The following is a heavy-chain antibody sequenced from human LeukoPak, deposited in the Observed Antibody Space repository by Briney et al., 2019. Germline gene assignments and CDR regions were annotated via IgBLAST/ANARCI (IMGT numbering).Heavy chain of an antibody. D-gene: IGHD3-22*01. V-gene: IGHV4-39*01. J-gene: IGHJ4*02. CDR1: GGSISSSSYY. Sequence: PSETLSPTCTVSGGSISSSSYYWGWIRQPPGKGLEWIGSIYYSGGTYYNPSLKSRVTISVDTSKNQFSLKLSSVTAADTAVYYCARLSVVVITSFDYWGQGTLVTVSS. CDR2: IYYSGGT. CDR3: ARLSVVVITSFDY.